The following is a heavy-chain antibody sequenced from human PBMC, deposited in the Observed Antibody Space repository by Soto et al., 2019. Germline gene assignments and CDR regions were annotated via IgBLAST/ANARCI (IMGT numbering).Heavy chain of an antibody. J-gene: IGHJ6*02. D-gene: IGHD3-16*01. V-gene: IGHV4-30-4*01. CDR3: ARVPSPFDYYYAMDV. CDR2: IFSSGTT. Sequence: SETLSLTCTVSGDSISSGNKYWSWIRQPPGKGLEWIGYIFSSGTTYYNPSLKSRLTMSLDASQNQFSLKLNSLTDADTAVYFCARVPSPFDYYYAMDVWGQGTTVTV. CDR1: GDSISSGNKY.